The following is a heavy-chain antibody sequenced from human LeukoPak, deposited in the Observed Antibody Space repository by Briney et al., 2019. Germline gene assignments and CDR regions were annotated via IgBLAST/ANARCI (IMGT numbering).Heavy chain of an antibody. CDR3: ARLSAMVRGPEDIFYFEF. J-gene: IGHJ4*02. V-gene: IGHV3-7*01. Sequence: GGSLRLSCETSGFSFSTYWMSWVRQPPGKGLEWVANIRQDGSEKYYVDSVKGRFTISRDIAKQSVFLQMSSLRAEDTAVYYCARLSAMVRGPEDIFYFEFWGLGTLVTVSA. CDR2: IRQDGSEK. D-gene: IGHD3-10*01. CDR1: GFSFSTYW.